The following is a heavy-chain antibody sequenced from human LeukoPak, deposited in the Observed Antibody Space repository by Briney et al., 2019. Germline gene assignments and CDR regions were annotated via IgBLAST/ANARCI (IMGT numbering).Heavy chain of an antibody. CDR1: GYTFTSYD. Sequence: ASVKVSCKASGYTFTSYDISWVRQAPGQGLEWMGRIIPILGTANYAQKFQGRVTITADKSTSTAYMELSSLRAEDTAVYYCARESVAGTGFDYWGQGTLVTVSS. CDR2: IIPILGTA. D-gene: IGHD6-19*01. V-gene: IGHV1-69*04. J-gene: IGHJ4*02. CDR3: ARESVAGTGFDY.